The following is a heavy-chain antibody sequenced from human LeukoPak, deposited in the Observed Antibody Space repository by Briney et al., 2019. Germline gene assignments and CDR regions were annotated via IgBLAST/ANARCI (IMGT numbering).Heavy chain of an antibody. CDR3: ARTSYCSSTSCYFYYYYGMDV. CDR1: GGSISNGGYY. Sequence: PSQTLSLTCTVSGGSISNGGYYWSWIRQHPGKGLEWIGYIYYSGSTYYNPSLKSRVTISVDTSKNQFSLKLSSVTAADTAVYYCARTSYCSSTSCYFYYYYGMDVWGQGTTVTVSS. J-gene: IGHJ6*02. V-gene: IGHV4-31*03. D-gene: IGHD2-2*01. CDR2: IYYSGST.